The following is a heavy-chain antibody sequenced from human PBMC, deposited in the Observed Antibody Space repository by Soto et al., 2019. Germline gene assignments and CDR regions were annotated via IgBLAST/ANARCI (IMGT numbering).Heavy chain of an antibody. CDR3: AGVGGWTTSCGPRFCHFDL. V-gene: IGHV4-4*02. CDR1: GDSISGSDW. D-gene: IGHD2-21*01. CDR2: IFHSGKT. Sequence: QVQLQESGPGLVKPSGTLSLTCTVSGDSISGSDWWAWVRQPPTKGLEWIGEIFHSGKTNYNPSLWSRVVISLAVSKYRLSLSLASVTATDTALYFCAGVGGWTTSCGPRFCHFDLWGRGTLVTVSS. J-gene: IGHJ2*01.